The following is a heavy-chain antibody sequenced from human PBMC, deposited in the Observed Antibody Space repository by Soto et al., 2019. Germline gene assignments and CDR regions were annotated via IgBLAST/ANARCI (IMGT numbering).Heavy chain of an antibody. CDR1: GGSISSYY. V-gene: IGHV4-59*01. J-gene: IGHJ4*02. D-gene: IGHD3-10*01. Sequence: PSETLSLTCTVSGGSISSYYWSWIRQPPGKGLEWIGYIYYSGSTNYNPSLKSRVTISVDTSKNQFSLKLSSVTAADTAVYYCAKGLTMVRGVITYFDYWGQGXLVTVYS. CDR3: AKGLTMVRGVITYFDY. CDR2: IYYSGST.